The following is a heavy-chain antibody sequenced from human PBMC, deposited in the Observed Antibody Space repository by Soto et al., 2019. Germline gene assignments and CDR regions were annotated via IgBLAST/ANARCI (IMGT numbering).Heavy chain of an antibody. J-gene: IGHJ4*02. V-gene: IGHV3-48*01. CDR2: ISSGSGTI. Sequence: PGGSLRLSCAASGFTFSSYSMNWVRQAPGKGLEWVSYISSGSGTIYYADSVKGRFSVSRDNAKNSLYLQMKSLRAEDKTEYYSARDLFEVGCSGQLPGYFDYWGQGTLVTVSS. CDR3: ARDLFEVGCSGQLPGYFDY. CDR1: GFTFSSYS. D-gene: IGHD2-15*01.